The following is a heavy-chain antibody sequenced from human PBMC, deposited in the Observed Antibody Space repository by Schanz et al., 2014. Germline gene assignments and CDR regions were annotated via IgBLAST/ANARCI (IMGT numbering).Heavy chain of an antibody. V-gene: IGHV3-66*03. CDR1: GFTVNTNY. Sequence: EVQLVESGGGLIQPGGSLRLSCAVSGFTVNTNYMSWVRQAPGKGLEWISSMYINSGSTQYADSVKGRFIISRDNVKNLLYLEMNSLRIEDTAEYHCVKEEWWRFDPWGQGTLVTVSS. CDR3: VKEEWWRFDP. J-gene: IGHJ5*02. D-gene: IGHD2-15*01. CDR2: MYINSGST.